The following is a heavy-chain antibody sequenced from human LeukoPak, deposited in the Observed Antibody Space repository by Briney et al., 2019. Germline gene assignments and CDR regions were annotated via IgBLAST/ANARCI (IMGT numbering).Heavy chain of an antibody. J-gene: IGHJ4*02. CDR3: AKDLFYGSGSHLLYYFDY. CDR2: ISGSGGST. V-gene: IGHV3-23*01. D-gene: IGHD3-10*01. CDR1: GFTFSSYA. Sequence: GGSLRLSCAASGFTFSSYAMSWVRQAPGKGLEWVSAISGSGGSTYYADSVKGRFTISRDNSKNTLYLQMNSLRAEDTAVYYCAKDLFYGSGSHLLYYFDYWGQGTLVTVSS.